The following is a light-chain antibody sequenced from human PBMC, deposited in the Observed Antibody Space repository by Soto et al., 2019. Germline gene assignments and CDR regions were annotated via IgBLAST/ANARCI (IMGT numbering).Light chain of an antibody. Sequence: QSVLTQPPSASGTPGQRVTIACSGGSSNIESNTVTWYQQVPGTAPKLLVYSNNQRPSGVPDRFSGSQAGTSASLAISGLQSEDEADYYCATWDDSLNGWVIGGGTKLTVL. CDR3: ATWDDSLNGWV. CDR2: SNN. CDR1: SSNIESNT. J-gene: IGLJ2*01. V-gene: IGLV1-44*01.